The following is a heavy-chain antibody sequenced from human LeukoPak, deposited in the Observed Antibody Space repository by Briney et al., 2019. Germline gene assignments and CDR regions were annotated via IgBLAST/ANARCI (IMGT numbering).Heavy chain of an antibody. J-gene: IGHJ4*02. V-gene: IGHV3-30-3*01. D-gene: IGHD3-22*01. CDR3: ASLYYYDSSPWDY. CDR2: ISYDGSNK. Sequence: GGSLRLSCAASGFTLSSYAMHWVRQAPGKGLEWVAVISYDGSNKYYADSVKGRFTISRDNSKNTLYLQMNSLRAEDTAVYYCASLYYYDSSPWDYWGQGTLVTVSS. CDR1: GFTLSSYA.